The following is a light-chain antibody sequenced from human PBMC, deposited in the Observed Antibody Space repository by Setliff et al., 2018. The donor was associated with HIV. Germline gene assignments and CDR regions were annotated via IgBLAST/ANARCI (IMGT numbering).Light chain of an antibody. CDR1: SSDVGRYNL. V-gene: IGLV2-23*01. CDR2: QAT. Sequence: QSALTQPASVSGSPGQSITISCTGTSSDVGRYNLVSWYQQHPGKAPKLMIYQATKRPSGVSNRLSGSKSGNTASLTISGLQAEDEADYYCCSNTGSNTYVFGTGTKVTV. CDR3: CSNTGSNTYV. J-gene: IGLJ1*01.